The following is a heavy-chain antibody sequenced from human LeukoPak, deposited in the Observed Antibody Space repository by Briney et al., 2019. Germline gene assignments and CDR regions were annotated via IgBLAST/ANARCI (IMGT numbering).Heavy chain of an antibody. J-gene: IGHJ4*02. CDR1: GFAFDTYW. CDR3: ARGIFGYYDSWSGPGDY. CDR2: IKQGGRDK. Sequence: GGSLRLSCAASGFAFDTYWMSWVRQAPGKGLEWVANIKQGGRDKNYVDSVKGRFTISRDNARNSLYLQMNSLRADDTAVYYCARGIFGYYDSWSGPGDYWGQGTLVTVSS. D-gene: IGHD3-3*01. V-gene: IGHV3-7*01.